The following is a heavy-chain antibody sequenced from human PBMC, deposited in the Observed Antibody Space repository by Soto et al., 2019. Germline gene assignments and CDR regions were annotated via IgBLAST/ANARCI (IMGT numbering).Heavy chain of an antibody. CDR3: ASRIEGSTY. Sequence: SETLSLTCAVSGASISNNNWWTWVRQPPGKGLEWIGEVYHSGSTNYSPSLRSRVTISVDKSKNQFSLKLTSVTAADTAVYYCASRIEGSTYWGQGTLVTVSS. J-gene: IGHJ4*02. V-gene: IGHV4-4*02. CDR2: VYHSGST. CDR1: GASISNNNW. D-gene: IGHD1-26*01.